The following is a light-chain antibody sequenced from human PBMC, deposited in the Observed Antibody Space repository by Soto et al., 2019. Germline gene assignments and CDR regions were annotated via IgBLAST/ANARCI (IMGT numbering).Light chain of an antibody. J-gene: IGLJ3*02. CDR2: EAT. Sequence: QSALTQPASVSGSPGQSITISCTETSNDVGSYNFVSWYQHHPGKAPKLMIYEATKWPSGVSHRFSGSKSGNTASLTISGLQAEDEGEYYCCSYAGSMTWVFGGGTKLTVL. CDR1: SNDVGSYNF. CDR3: CSYAGSMTWV. V-gene: IGLV2-23*01.